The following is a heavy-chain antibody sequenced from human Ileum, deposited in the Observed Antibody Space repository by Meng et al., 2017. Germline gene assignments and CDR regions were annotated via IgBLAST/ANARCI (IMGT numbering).Heavy chain of an antibody. Sequence: GESLKISCSASGFTFTIYNIAWARQAPGKGLELLSAIDASGASMYYANSVKGRFTISRDNAENSLYLQMNSLRAEDMAFYYCARGRLSMTGYDHWGQGTLVTVSS. V-gene: IGHV3-48*03. D-gene: IGHD3-9*01. CDR3: ARGRLSMTGYDH. J-gene: IGHJ4*02. CDR1: GFTFTIYN. CDR2: IDASGASM.